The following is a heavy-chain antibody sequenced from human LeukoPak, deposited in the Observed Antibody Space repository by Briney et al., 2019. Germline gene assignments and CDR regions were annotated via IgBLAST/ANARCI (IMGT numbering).Heavy chain of an antibody. CDR3: AKGHSSGYYSPMYTYFDY. J-gene: IGHJ4*02. Sequence: GGSLRLSCAASGFTFISYAMTWVRQAPGKGLEWVSAISGSGGSTYYADSVKGRFTISRNNSKNTLYLQMNSLRAEDTAVYYCAKGHSSGYYSPMYTYFDYWGQGTLVTVSS. CDR1: GFTFISYA. CDR2: ISGSGGST. V-gene: IGHV3-23*01. D-gene: IGHD3-22*01.